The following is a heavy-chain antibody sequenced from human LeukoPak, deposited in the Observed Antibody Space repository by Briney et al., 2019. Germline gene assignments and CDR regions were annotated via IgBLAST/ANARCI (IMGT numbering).Heavy chain of an antibody. CDR2: IIPILGIA. CDR3: ARPISLTGHVFDI. V-gene: IGHV1-69*04. J-gene: IGHJ3*02. Sequence: SVKVSCKASVGTFSSYAISWVRQAPGQGLEWMGRIIPILGIANYAQKFQGRVTITADKSTSTAYMELSSLRSEDTAVYYCARPISLTGHVFDIWGQGTMVTVSS. CDR1: VGTFSSYA. D-gene: IGHD3-9*01.